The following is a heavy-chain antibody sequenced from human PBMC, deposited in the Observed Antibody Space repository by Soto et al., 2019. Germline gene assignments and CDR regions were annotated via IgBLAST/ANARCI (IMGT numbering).Heavy chain of an antibody. CDR1: GFTFSDYD. D-gene: IGHD1-26*01. J-gene: IGHJ4*02. Sequence: QVQLVESGEGLVKPGGSLRLSCAASGFTFSDYDMSWIRQAPRKWLEWVSYISSSGSTIYYADSVKCRFTISRDNAKNSLYLQMNSLRAEDTAVYYCAREEWELPTYFDYWGQGTLVTVSS. V-gene: IGHV3-11*01. CDR3: AREEWELPTYFDY. CDR2: ISSSGSTI.